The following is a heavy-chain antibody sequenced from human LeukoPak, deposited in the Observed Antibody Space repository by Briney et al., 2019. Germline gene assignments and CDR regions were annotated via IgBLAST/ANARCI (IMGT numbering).Heavy chain of an antibody. CDR1: GGSFSAYY. CDR2: INHSGRT. D-gene: IGHD2-15*01. J-gene: IGHJ4*02. CDR3: ARDGGVCSGGTCFLGYFDY. V-gene: IGHV4-34*01. Sequence: SETLSLTCGVSGGSFSAYYWSWIRQPPGKGLELIGEINHSGRTNYNPSLKSRVTISVDTSKSQFSLKLSSVTAADTAVYYCARDGGVCSGGTCFLGYFDYWGQGTLVTVSS.